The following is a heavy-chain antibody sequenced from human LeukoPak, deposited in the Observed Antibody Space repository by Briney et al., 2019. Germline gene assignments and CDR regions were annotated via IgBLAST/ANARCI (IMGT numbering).Heavy chain of an antibody. V-gene: IGHV3-48*03. CDR1: GFTFSSYE. D-gene: IGHD1-1*01. J-gene: IGHJ2*01. CDR3: ARESNWNWYFDL. CDR2: IGSSGSTI. Sequence: GGSLRLSCAASGFTFSSYEMNWVRQAPGKGLEWVSYIGSSGSTIYYADSVKGRFTISRDNAKNSLYLQMNSLRAEDTAVYYCARESNWNWYFDLWGRGTLVTVSS.